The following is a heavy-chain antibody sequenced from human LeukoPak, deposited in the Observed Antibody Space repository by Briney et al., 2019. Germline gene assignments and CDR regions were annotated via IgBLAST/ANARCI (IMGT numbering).Heavy chain of an antibody. D-gene: IGHD4-23*01. Sequence: SETLSLTCGVYGGSFNGYYWSWIRQPPGKGLEWIGSIYYTGSTYYNPSLKSRVTISVDTSKNQFSLKLSSVTAADTAVYYCARLHYGGNYGYYYYYMDVWGKGTTVTISS. CDR1: GGSFNGYY. CDR3: ARLHYGGNYGYYYYYMDV. V-gene: IGHV4-34*01. CDR2: IYYTGST. J-gene: IGHJ6*03.